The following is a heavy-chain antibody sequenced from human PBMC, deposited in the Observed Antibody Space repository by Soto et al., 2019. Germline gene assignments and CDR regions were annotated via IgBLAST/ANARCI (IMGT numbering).Heavy chain of an antibody. D-gene: IGHD3-3*01. CDR1: GFTFSSYA. CDR2: ISGSGGST. CDR3: AKTLTRPIWFDP. V-gene: IGHV3-23*01. J-gene: IGHJ5*02. Sequence: EVQLLESGGGLVQPGGSLRLSCAASGFTFSSYAMSWVRQAPGKGLEWVSAISGSGGSTYYADSVKGRFTISRDNSKNTLYLQMNSLIAEDTAVYYCAKTLTRPIWFDPWGQGTLVTVSS.